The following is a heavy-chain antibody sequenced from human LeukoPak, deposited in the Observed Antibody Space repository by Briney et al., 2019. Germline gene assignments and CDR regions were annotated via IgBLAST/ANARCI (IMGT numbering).Heavy chain of an antibody. CDR3: ARGDSGDYPDFLYYAMDV. D-gene: IGHD4-17*01. J-gene: IGHJ6*02. Sequence: SETLSLTCTLSGGSLGRYSWSWVRQPPGKGLEWIGYVYKSGRTNYNPSLQSRVTMSVDTSKNHFSLKLSSVTAADTGVYYCARGDSGDYPDFLYYAMDVWGQGTTVTVSS. CDR1: GGSLGRYS. CDR2: VYKSGRT. V-gene: IGHV4-59*01.